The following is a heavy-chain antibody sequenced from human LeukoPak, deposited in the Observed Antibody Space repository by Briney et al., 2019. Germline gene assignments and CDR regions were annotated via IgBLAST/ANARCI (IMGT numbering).Heavy chain of an antibody. V-gene: IGHV4-34*01. CDR2: INHSGST. J-gene: IGHJ5*02. D-gene: IGHD3-3*01. Sequence: SETQSLTCAVYGGSISGYYWSWIRQPPGKGLEWIGDINHSGSTNYNPSLKSRVTISVDTSKNQFSLKLSSVTAADTAVYYCARGPLRFLEWLSSYNWFDPWGQGTLVTVSS. CDR1: GGSISGYY. CDR3: ARGPLRFLEWLSSYNWFDP.